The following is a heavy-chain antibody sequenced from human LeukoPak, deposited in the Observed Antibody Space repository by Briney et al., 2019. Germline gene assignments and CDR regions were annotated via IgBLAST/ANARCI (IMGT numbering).Heavy chain of an antibody. CDR3: ARSIPYGTTWYGRSDY. J-gene: IGHJ4*02. V-gene: IGHV3-7*03. CDR1: GFPFSSYS. Sequence: PGGSLRLSCAAFGFPFSSYSMIWFPKAPGKGLKWLAKIKPDGTTKFYVDSVKGRFTISRDNALNSLYLQMNSLRAEDTAIYYCARSIPYGTTWYGRSDYWGQGTLVTVSS. CDR2: IKPDGTTK. D-gene: IGHD6-13*01.